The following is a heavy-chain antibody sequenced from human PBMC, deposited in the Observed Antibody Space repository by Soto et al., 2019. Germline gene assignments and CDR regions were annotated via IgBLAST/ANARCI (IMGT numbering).Heavy chain of an antibody. CDR2: INAGNGNT. V-gene: IGHV1-3*01. D-gene: IGHD1-26*01. CDR3: ARVVGRLFAFDC. CDR1: VYTLTIYA. J-gene: IGHJ3*01. Sequence: SQASVYTLTIYAMHWVRQAPGQRLEWMGWINAGNGNTKYSQKFQGRVTITRDTSASTAYMELSSLRSEDTAVYYCARVVGRLFAFDCWGQGTMVTVSS.